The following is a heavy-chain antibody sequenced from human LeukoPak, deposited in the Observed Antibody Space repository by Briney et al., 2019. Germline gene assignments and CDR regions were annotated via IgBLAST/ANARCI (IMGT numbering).Heavy chain of an antibody. Sequence: PGGSLRLSCAASGFTFSSNWMHWVRQEPGKGLVWVSHINSDGSSTSYADSVKGRFTISRDNAKNTLYLQMNSLRAEDTAVYYCARDGQTGTTVYWGQGTLVTVSS. CDR3: ARDGQTGTTVY. CDR2: INSDGSST. D-gene: IGHD1-7*01. J-gene: IGHJ4*02. CDR1: GFTFSSNW. V-gene: IGHV3-74*03.